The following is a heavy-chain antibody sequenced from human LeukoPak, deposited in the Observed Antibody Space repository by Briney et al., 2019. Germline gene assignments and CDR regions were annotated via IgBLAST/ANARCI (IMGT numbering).Heavy chain of an antibody. D-gene: IGHD3-10*01. CDR2: ITSSGRYI. J-gene: IGHJ4*02. V-gene: IGHV3-21*04. CDR3: ARDRSITMIRGVITQDQFDY. CDR1: GFTFSSYS. Sequence: GGSLRLSCAASGFTFSSYSMNWVRQAPGKGLEWVSSITSSGRYIYYADSVKGRFTISRDNSENSLYLQMNSLRAEDTAVYYCARDRSITMIRGVITQDQFDYWGQGTLVTVSS.